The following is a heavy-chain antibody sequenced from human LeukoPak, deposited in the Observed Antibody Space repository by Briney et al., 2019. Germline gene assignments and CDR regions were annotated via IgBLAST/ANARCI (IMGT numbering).Heavy chain of an antibody. CDR1: GFTFTSYA. CDR2: ITGSADLT. CDR3: VKGNSIDY. J-gene: IGHJ4*02. V-gene: IGHV3-23*01. D-gene: IGHD1-7*01. Sequence: PGGSLRLSCAASGFTFTSYAMNWVRQAPGKGLEWVSVITGSADLTYYADSVKGRFTISRDNSKNTLYLQMNSLRAEDTAVYYCVKGNSIDYWGQGTLVTVSS.